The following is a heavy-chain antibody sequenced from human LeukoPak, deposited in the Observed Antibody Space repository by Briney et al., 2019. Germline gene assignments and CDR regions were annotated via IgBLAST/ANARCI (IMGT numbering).Heavy chain of an antibody. CDR3: AKGKDQWELLHAFDV. CDR1: GFTFSSHA. CDR2: ISGSGGST. D-gene: IGHD1-26*01. V-gene: IGHV3-23*01. J-gene: IGHJ3*01. Sequence: GGSLRLSCAASGFTFSSHAMSWVRQTPGQGLEWVSAISGSGGSTYYADSVKGRFTISRDNSKNTLYLQMNSLRAEDTAVYYCAKGKDQWELLHAFDVWGQGTLVTVSS.